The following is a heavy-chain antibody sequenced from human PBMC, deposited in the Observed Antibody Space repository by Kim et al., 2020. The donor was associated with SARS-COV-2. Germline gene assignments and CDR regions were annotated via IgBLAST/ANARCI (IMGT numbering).Heavy chain of an antibody. CDR1: GGSFSGYY. D-gene: IGHD3-10*01. V-gene: IGHV4-34*01. CDR3: ARRLSITSGWGSYYCEI. CDR2: INHSGRT. J-gene: IGHJ4*02. Sequence: SETLSLTCAVYGGSFSGYYWSWIRQPPGKGLEWIGEINHSGRTNYNPSLKSRVTISVDTSKNQFSLKLTSVTAADTAVYYCARRLSITSGWGSYYCEIWGQRTPVTVSS.